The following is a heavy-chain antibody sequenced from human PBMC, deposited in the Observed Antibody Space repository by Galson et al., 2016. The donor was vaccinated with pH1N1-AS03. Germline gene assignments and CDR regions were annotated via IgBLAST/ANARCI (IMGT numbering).Heavy chain of an antibody. CDR3: ATPIFHFDYLRGYPPFDY. D-gene: IGHD3-3*01. Sequence: SVKVSCKVSGGTYTRYAVNWVRQAPGQGLEWMGGIIAVSGATNYAQKFQGRISITADESTGTAYMNVSSLRSEDTAVYYCATPIFHFDYLRGYPPFDYWGQGTLVTVSS. CDR1: GGTYTRYA. CDR2: IIAVSGAT. V-gene: IGHV1-69*13. J-gene: IGHJ4*02.